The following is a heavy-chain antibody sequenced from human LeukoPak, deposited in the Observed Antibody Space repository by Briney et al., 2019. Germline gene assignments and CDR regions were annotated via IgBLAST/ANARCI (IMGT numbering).Heavy chain of an antibody. CDR2: MTASGVT. V-gene: IGHV3-21*01. CDR1: GFSFNFHS. J-gene: IGHJ4*02. D-gene: IGHD5-12*01. CDR3: TRDGGYSGFDFDY. Sequence: GSLRLSFAASGFSFNFHSMNWVRQAPGKGLEWISYMTASGVTMYAESVYGRFTISRDNDKKSVYLQMISLRVEDTAVYFCTRDGGYSGFDFDYWGQGVLVTVSS.